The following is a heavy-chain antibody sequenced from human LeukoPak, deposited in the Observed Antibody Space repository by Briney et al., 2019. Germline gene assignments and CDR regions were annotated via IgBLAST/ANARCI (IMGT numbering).Heavy chain of an antibody. CDR1: GYTFTSYD. CDR2: MNPNSGNT. V-gene: IGHV1-8*01. D-gene: IGHD6-19*01. Sequence: ASVKVSSKASGYTFTSYDINWVRQATGQGLEWMGWMNPNSGNTGYAQKFQGRVTMTRNTSISTAYMELSSLRSEDTAVYYCASIAVAGYSLDYWGQGTLVTVSS. CDR3: ASIAVAGYSLDY. J-gene: IGHJ4*02.